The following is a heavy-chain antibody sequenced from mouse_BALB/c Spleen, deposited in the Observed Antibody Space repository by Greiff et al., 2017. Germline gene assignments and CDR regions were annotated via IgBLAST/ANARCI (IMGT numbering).Heavy chain of an antibody. CDR3: ASAMVNDYAMDY. CDR1: GFTFSSYG. J-gene: IGHJ4*01. CDR2: ISSGGSYT. V-gene: IGHV5-6*03. D-gene: IGHD2-2*01. Sequence: EVKLMESGGGLVKPGGSLKLSCAASGFTFSSYGMSWVRQTPDKRLEWVATISSGGSYTYYPDSVKGRFTISRDNAKNTLYLQMSSLKSEDTAMYYCASAMVNDYAMDYWGQGTSVTVSS.